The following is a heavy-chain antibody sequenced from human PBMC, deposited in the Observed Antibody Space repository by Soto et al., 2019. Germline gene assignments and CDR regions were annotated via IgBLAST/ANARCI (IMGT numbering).Heavy chain of an antibody. Sequence: PSETLSLTCTVSGGSISSSSYYWGWIRQPPGKGLEWIGSIYYSGSTYYNPSLKSRVTISVDTSKNQFSLKLSSVTAADTAVYYCARALLTGYYSYFDYWGQGTLVTVSS. CDR2: IYYSGST. CDR3: ARALLTGYYSYFDY. V-gene: IGHV4-39*01. J-gene: IGHJ4*02. CDR1: GGSISSSSYY. D-gene: IGHD3-9*01.